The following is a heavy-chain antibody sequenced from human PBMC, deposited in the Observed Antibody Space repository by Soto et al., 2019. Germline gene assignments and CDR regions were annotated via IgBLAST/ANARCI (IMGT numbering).Heavy chain of an antibody. CDR2: IWFDGSNK. V-gene: IGHV3-33*01. CDR3: ARDRGVGAGYFDY. CDR1: GFTFSTYG. Sequence: PGGSLRLSCAASGFTFSTYGMHWVRQAPGKGLEWVAVIWFDGSNKYYADSVKGRFTISRDNSKNTLYLQLNSLRAGDTAVYHCARDRGVGAGYFDYWGQGTLVTVSS. D-gene: IGHD1-26*01. J-gene: IGHJ4*02.